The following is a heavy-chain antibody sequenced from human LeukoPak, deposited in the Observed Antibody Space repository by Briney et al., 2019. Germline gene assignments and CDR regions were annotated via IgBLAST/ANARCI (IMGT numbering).Heavy chain of an antibody. Sequence: SETLSLTCAVYGGSFSGYYWSWIRQPPGKELEWIGEINHSGSTNYNPSLKSRVTISVDTSKNQFSLKLSSVTAADTAVYYCARGPTATYYYDSSGYYRHYYMDVWGKGTTVTVSS. J-gene: IGHJ6*03. CDR3: ARGPTATYYYDSSGYYRHYYMDV. V-gene: IGHV4-34*01. D-gene: IGHD3-22*01. CDR1: GGSFSGYY. CDR2: INHSGST.